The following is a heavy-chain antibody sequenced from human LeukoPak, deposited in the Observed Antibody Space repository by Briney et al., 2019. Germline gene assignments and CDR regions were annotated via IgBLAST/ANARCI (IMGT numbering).Heavy chain of an antibody. V-gene: IGHV3-23*01. D-gene: IGHD3-10*01. CDR2: ISGSGGST. CDR3: AKMMVRGVVY. J-gene: IGHJ4*02. CDR1: GFTFSSYS. Sequence: GGSLRLSCAASGFTFSSYSMNWVRQAPGKGLEWVSAISGSGGSTYYADSVKGRFTISRDNSKNTLYLQMNSLRAEDTAVYYCAKMMVRGVVYWGQGTLVTVSS.